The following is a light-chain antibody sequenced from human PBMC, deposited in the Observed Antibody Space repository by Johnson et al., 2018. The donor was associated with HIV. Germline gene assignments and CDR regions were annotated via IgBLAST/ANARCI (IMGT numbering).Light chain of an antibody. Sequence: QSVLTQPPSVSAAPGQKVTISCSGSSSNIGNNYVSWYQQLPGTAPKLLIYENNKRPSGIPDRFSGSKSGTSATLGITGLQTGDEADYYCGKWDSSLSAFYVFGTGTKFTVL. CDR3: GKWDSSLSAFYV. J-gene: IGLJ1*01. CDR1: SSNIGNNY. V-gene: IGLV1-51*02. CDR2: ENN.